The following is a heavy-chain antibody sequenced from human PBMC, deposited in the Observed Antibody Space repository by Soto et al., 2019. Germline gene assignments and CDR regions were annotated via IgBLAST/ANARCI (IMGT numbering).Heavy chain of an antibody. J-gene: IGHJ4*02. V-gene: IGHV1-18*04. Sequence: GASVKVSCKASGYTFTSYGISWVRQAPGQGLEWMGWISPYNANTNYAQKFQGRVTMTTETPTSTAYMELRSLRSDDTAVYYCARDYYDSSGYVDYWGQGTLVTVSS. CDR1: GYTFTSYG. D-gene: IGHD3-22*01. CDR3: ARDYYDSSGYVDY. CDR2: ISPYNANT.